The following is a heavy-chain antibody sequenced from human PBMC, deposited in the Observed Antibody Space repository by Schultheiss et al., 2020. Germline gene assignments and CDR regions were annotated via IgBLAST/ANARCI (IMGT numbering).Heavy chain of an antibody. CDR1: GFTFTSSA. Sequence: SVKVSCKASGFTFTSSAVQWVRQARGQRLEWIGWIVVGSGNTNYAQKFQERVTITRDMSRSTAYMELSSLRSEDTAVYYCAAEGDGYNYSGDYWGQGTLVTVSS. D-gene: IGHD5-24*01. CDR2: IVVGSGNT. J-gene: IGHJ4*02. CDR3: AAEGDGYNYSGDY. V-gene: IGHV1-58*01.